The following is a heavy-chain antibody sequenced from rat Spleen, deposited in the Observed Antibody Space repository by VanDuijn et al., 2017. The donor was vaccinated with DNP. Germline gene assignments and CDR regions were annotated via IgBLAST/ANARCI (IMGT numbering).Heavy chain of an antibody. D-gene: IGHD1-11*01. J-gene: IGHJ2*01. CDR3: ARRSFVY. V-gene: IGHV3-1*01. Sequence: EVQLQESGPGLVKPSQSLSLTCSVTGYSITSSYRWNWIRKFPGNKMEWIGHISYSGTTSYHPSLKSRISITRDTSKNQFFLQVNSVTTEDTGTYYCARRSFVYWGQGVKVTVSS. CDR1: GYSITSSY. CDR2: ISYSGTT.